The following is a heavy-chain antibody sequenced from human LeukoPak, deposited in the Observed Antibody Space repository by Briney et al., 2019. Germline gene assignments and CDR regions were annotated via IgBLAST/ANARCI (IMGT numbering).Heavy chain of an antibody. Sequence: ASVKVSCKASGYTFTSYGISWVRQAPGQGLEWMGWISAYNGNTNYAQKLQGGVTMTTDTSTSTAYMELSSLRSEDTAVYYCAREDTYYYDSSGLGFDYWGQGTLVTVSS. CDR3: AREDTYYYDSSGLGFDY. D-gene: IGHD3-22*01. CDR2: ISAYNGNT. V-gene: IGHV1-18*01. J-gene: IGHJ4*02. CDR1: GYTFTSYG.